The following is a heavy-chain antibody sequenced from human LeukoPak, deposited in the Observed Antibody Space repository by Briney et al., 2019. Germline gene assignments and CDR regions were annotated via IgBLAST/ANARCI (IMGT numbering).Heavy chain of an antibody. Sequence: SETLSLTCAVYGGSFSGYYWSWIRQPPGKGLGWIGEINHSGSTNYNPSLKSRVTISVDTSKNQFALKLSSVTAADTAVYYCARGQGVGATTFWFDPWGQGTLVTVSS. CDR3: ARGQGVGATTFWFDP. CDR1: GGSFSGYY. CDR2: INHSGST. D-gene: IGHD1-26*01. J-gene: IGHJ5*02. V-gene: IGHV4-34*01.